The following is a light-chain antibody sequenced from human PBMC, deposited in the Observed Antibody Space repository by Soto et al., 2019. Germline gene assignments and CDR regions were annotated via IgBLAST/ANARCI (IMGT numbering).Light chain of an antibody. CDR3: QSYDSSLSGSV. CDR1: SSNIGAGYD. J-gene: IGLJ2*01. CDR2: GNS. Sequence: QSALTQPPSVSGAPGQRVTISCTGSSSNIGAGYDVHWYQQLPRTAPKLLIYGNSNRPSWVPDRFSGSNSGTSASLAITGLQAEYEADYYCQSYDSSLSGSVFGGGTQLTVL. V-gene: IGLV1-40*01.